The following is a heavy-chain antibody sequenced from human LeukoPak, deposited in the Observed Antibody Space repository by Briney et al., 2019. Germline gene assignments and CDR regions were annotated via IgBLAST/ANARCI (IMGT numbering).Heavy chain of an antibody. CDR3: ARDRTYGDYCYFDY. D-gene: IGHD4-17*01. V-gene: IGHV3-21*01. J-gene: IGHJ4*02. CDR1: GFTFSSYS. CDR2: ISSSSSYI. Sequence: GGSLRLSCAVSGFTFSSYSMNWVRQAPGKGLEWVSSISSSSSYIYYADSVKGRFTISRDNAKNSLYLQMNSLRAEDTAVYYCARDRTYGDYCYFDYWGQGTLVTVSS.